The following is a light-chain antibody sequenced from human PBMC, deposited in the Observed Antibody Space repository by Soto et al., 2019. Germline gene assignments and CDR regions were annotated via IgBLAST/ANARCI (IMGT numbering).Light chain of an antibody. CDR2: GAS. Sequence: IVMTQSPATLSVSPGERATLSCRASQSVSSNLAWYQQKPGQAPRLLIYGASTRATDIPARFSGSGSGTEFTLTISSLQYEDFEVYYCQQRSNWLISLGPGTKVDNK. J-gene: IGKJ3*01. CDR3: QQRSNWLIS. V-gene: IGKV3-15*01. CDR1: QSVSSN.